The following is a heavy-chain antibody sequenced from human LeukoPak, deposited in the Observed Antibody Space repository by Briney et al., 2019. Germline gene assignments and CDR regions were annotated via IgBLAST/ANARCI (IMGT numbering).Heavy chain of an antibody. CDR1: GFAFSSYA. CDR3: AKGASTKFADYYYMDV. D-gene: IGHD5/OR15-5a*01. Sequence: TGGSLRLSCAASGFAFSSYAMSWVRQAPGKGLEWVSAISGSGGSTYYADSVKGRFTISRDNSKNTLYLQMNSLRAEDTAVYYCAKGASTKFADYYYMDVWGKGTTVTVSS. CDR2: ISGSGGST. J-gene: IGHJ6*03. V-gene: IGHV3-23*01.